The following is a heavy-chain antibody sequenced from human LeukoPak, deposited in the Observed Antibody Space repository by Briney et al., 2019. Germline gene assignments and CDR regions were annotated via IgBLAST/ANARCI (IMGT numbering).Heavy chain of an antibody. CDR3: ARWERREIYGMDV. D-gene: IGHD1-26*01. V-gene: IGHV3-48*03. J-gene: IGHJ6*04. CDR1: GFTFSSYE. CDR2: ISSSGSTI. Sequence: GGSLRLSCAASGFTFSSYEMNWVRQATGKGLEWVSYISSSGSTIYCADSVKGRFTISRDNAKNSLYLQMNSLRAEDTAVYYCARWERREIYGMDVWGKGTTVTVSS.